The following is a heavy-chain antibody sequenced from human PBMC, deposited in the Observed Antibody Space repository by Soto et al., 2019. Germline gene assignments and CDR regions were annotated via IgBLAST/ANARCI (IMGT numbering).Heavy chain of an antibody. CDR1: GGTFSSYA. V-gene: IGHV1-69*13. CDR3: ARDGEAYCGGDCYDYFDC. D-gene: IGHD2-21*02. Sequence: SVKVSCKASGGTFSSYAISWVRQAPGQGLEWMGGIIPIFGTANYAQKFQGRVTITADESTSTAYMELSSLRSEDTAVYYCARDGEAYCGGDCYDYFDCWGQGTLVTVS. J-gene: IGHJ4*02. CDR2: IIPIFGTA.